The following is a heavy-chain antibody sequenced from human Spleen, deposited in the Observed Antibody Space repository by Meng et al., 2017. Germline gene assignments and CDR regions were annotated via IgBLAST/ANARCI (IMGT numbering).Heavy chain of an antibody. V-gene: IGHV1-46*01. J-gene: IGHJ4*02. CDR3: ARSLDTSGHAYFDY. Sequence: QVQLVQSGAEVKKPGASVRVFCKASGYTFTPYYIYWVRQAPGQGLEWMGIIDSGGGYTSYAQKFRGRVTMTRDTSTNTVYMELSSLRFEDTAVFYCARSLDTSGHAYFDYWGQGTLVTVSS. CDR1: GYTFTPYY. D-gene: IGHD3-22*01. CDR2: IDSGGGYT.